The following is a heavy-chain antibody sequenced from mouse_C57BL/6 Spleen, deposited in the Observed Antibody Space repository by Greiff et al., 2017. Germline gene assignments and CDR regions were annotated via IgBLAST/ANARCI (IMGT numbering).Heavy chain of an antibody. J-gene: IGHJ2*01. D-gene: IGHD2-12*01. CDR3: ARWNYSLFDY. V-gene: IGHV1-18*01. CDR2: INPNNGGT. Sequence: EVQVVESGPELVKPGASVKIPCKASGYTFTDYNMDWVKQSHGKSLEWIGDINPNNGGTIYNQKFKGKATLTVDKSSSTAYMELRSLTSEDTAVYYCARWNYSLFDYWGQGTTLTVSS. CDR1: GYTFTDYN.